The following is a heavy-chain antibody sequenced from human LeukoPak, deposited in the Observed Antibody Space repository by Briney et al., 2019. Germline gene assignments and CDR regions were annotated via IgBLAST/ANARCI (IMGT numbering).Heavy chain of an antibody. CDR2: ISYDGSNK. D-gene: IGHD5-12*01. V-gene: IGHV3-30*04. J-gene: IGHJ4*02. CDR3: ARDPWRLVDIVASTPGY. Sequence: PGGSLRLSCAASEFTFSSYAMHWVRQAPGKGLEWVAVISYDGSNKYYADSVKGRFTISRDNSKNTLYLQMNSLRAEDTAVYYCARDPWRLVDIVASTPGYWGQGTLVTVSS. CDR1: EFTFSSYA.